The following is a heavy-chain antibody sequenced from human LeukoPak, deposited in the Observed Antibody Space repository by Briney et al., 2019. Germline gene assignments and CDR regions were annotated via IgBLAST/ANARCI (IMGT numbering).Heavy chain of an antibody. J-gene: IGHJ4*02. CDR3: ARYDSGYVHDY. CDR1: GYSISSGYY. V-gene: IGHV4-38-2*02. CDR2: IYHSGST. Sequence: SETLSLTCTVSGYSISSGYYWGWIRQPPGKGLEWIGSIYHSGSTYYNPSLKSRVTILVDTSKNQFSLKLSSVTAADTAVYYCARYDSGYVHDYWGQGTLVTVSS. D-gene: IGHD5-12*01.